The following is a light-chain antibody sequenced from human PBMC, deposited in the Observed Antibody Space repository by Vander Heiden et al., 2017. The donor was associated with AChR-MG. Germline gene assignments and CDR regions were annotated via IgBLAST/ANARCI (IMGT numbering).Light chain of an antibody. Sequence: QSSLTQPGPGSGSPGQSITISCSGDSHFGCYNLVSWHQQHAGAGPNLVVYEGNKRPSGVSIRYSGSKSGDTASLTIAELQPEDEAEYYCCSYGGSAYVVFGGGTKLTVL. V-gene: IGLV2-23*01. J-gene: IGLJ2*01. CDR3: CSYGGSAYVV. CDR2: EGN. CDR1: SHFGCYNL.